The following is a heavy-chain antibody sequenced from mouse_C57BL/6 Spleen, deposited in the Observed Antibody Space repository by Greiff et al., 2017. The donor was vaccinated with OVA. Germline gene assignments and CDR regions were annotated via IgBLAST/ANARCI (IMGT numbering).Heavy chain of an antibody. V-gene: IGHV2-6*01. D-gene: IGHD2-1*01. CDR3: ARSYYGNYGDAMDY. CDR1: GFSLTSYG. J-gene: IGHJ4*01. Sequence: QVQLKQSGPGLVAPSQSLSITCTVSGFSLTSYGVDWVRQSPGKGLEWLGVIWGVGSTNYNSALKSRLSISKDNSKSQVFLKMNSLQTDDTAMYYCARSYYGNYGDAMDYWGQGTSVTVSS. CDR2: IWGVGST.